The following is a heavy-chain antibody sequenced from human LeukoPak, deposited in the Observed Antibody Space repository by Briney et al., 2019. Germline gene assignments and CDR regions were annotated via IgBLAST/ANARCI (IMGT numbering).Heavy chain of an antibody. CDR3: AFYCSSTSCYPFDY. J-gene: IGHJ4*02. Sequence: GRSLRLSCAASGFTFSSYAMSWVRQAPGKGLEWVSAISGSGGSTYYADSVKGRFTISRDNSKNTLYLQMNSLRAEDTAVYYCAFYCSSTSCYPFDYWGQGTLVTVSS. D-gene: IGHD2-2*01. CDR1: GFTFSSYA. CDR2: ISGSGGST. V-gene: IGHV3-23*01.